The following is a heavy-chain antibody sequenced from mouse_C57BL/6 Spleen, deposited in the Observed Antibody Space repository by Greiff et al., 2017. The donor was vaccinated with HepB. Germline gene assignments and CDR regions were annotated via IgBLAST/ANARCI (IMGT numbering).Heavy chain of an antibody. CDR1: GYTFTSYW. CDR2: IDPSDSYT. V-gene: IGHV1-50*01. Sequence: QVQLQQPGAELVKPGASVKLSCKASGYTFTSYWMQWVKQRPGQGLEWIGEIDPSDSYTNYNQKFKGKATLTVDTSSSTAYMQLSSLTSEDSAVYYCARRHDYWGQGTTLTVSS. D-gene: IGHD3-2*01. J-gene: IGHJ2*01. CDR3: ARRHDY.